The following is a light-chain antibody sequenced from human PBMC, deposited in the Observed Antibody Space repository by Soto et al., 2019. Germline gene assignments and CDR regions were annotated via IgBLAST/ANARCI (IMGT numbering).Light chain of an antibody. CDR3: AAWDDSLSGRGVV. J-gene: IGLJ2*01. CDR2: RNN. Sequence: QSVLTQPPSASGTPGQRVTISCSGSSSNIGSNYVYWYQQLPGTPPKLLIYRNNQRPSGVPDRFSGSKSGTSASLAISGLRSEDEADYYCAAWDDSLSGRGVVFGGGTKLTVL. V-gene: IGLV1-47*01. CDR1: SSNIGSNY.